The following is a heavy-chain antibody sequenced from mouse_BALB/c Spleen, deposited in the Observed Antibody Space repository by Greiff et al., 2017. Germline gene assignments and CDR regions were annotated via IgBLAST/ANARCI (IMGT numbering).Heavy chain of an antibody. CDR1: GFNIKDTY. CDR3: ARSGLDHMDY. V-gene: IGHV14-3*02. D-gene: IGHD4-1*01. J-gene: IGHJ4*01. CDR2: IDPANGNT. Sequence: EVQLQQSGAELVKPGASVKLSCTASGFNIKDTYMHWVKQRPEQGLEWIGWIDPANGNTKYAPKFQGRATIPADTSSNTAYLQLSSLTSEDTAVYYCARSGLDHMDYWGQGTSVTVSS.